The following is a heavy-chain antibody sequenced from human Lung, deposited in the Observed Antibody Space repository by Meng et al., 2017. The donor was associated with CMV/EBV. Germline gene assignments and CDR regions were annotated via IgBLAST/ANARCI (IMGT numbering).Heavy chain of an antibody. CDR1: GGSISSGGYY. V-gene: IGHV4-31*03. D-gene: IGHD3-10*01. CDR3: ARASYGSGSPLGESWFDP. CDR2: IHSSGST. Sequence: VPLQQSGPGPGKPSQTLSLTCTVSGGSISSGGYYWSWIRQHPGKGLEWIGYIHSSGSTYYNPSLRSRLTISVDTSKNQFSLKLSSVTAADTAVYYCARASYGSGSPLGESWFDPWGQGTLVTVSS. J-gene: IGHJ5*02.